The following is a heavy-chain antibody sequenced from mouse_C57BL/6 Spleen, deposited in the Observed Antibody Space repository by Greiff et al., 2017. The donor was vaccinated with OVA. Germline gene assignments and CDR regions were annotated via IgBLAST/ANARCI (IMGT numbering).Heavy chain of an antibody. CDR2: IHPNSGST. V-gene: IGHV1-64*01. D-gene: IGHD2-4*01. Sequence: QVQLQQSGAELVKPGASVKLSCKASGYTFTSYWMHWVKQRPGQGLEWIGMIHPNSGSTNYNEKFKSKATLTVDKSSSTAYMQLSSLTSEDSAVYYCARYYDNYFDYWGQGTTRTVSS. CDR3: ARYYDNYFDY. J-gene: IGHJ2*01. CDR1: GYTFTSYW.